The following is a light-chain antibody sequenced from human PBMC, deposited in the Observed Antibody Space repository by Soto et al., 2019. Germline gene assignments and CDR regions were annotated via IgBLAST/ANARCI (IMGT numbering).Light chain of an antibody. V-gene: IGKV1-39*01. CDR2: DAS. Sequence: DIPMTQAPSSLSASVGDRVTITCRASQNINNYLNWYQQKPGKAPTLLIYDASNLQSGVSSRFSGSGSGTEFTLTISSLQSEDFAIYHCHKSYSPFTFGPGTTVDLK. J-gene: IGKJ3*01. CDR3: HKSYSPFT. CDR1: QNINNY.